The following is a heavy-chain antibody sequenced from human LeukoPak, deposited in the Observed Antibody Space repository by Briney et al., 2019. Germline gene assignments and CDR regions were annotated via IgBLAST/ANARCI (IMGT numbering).Heavy chain of an antibody. CDR2: IAANGDS. J-gene: IGHJ4*02. V-gene: IGHV3-13*01. D-gene: IGHD4-11*01. Sequence: PGGSLRLSCAASGFTFSSYGMHWVRQPTGKGLEWASVIAANGDSYYAGSVKGRFTISRDNGNNALYLQMNSLRDGDTAVYYCARGYSYRFDYWGQGTLVTVSS. CDR3: ARGYSYRFDY. CDR1: GFTFSSYG.